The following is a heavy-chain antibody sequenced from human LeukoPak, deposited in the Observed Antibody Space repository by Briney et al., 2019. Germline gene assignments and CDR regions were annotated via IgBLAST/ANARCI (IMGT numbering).Heavy chain of an antibody. CDR3: ARQTGSGLFILP. Sequence: KPSETLSLTCTVSGVSISSSNSYWGWIRQPPGKGLERIGSIYYSGNTYYNASLKSQVSISIDTSKNRFSLKLTSVTAADTAVYYCARQTGSGLFILPGGQGTLVTVSS. CDR1: GVSISSSNSY. V-gene: IGHV4-39*01. CDR2: IYYSGNT. D-gene: IGHD3/OR15-3a*01. J-gene: IGHJ4*02.